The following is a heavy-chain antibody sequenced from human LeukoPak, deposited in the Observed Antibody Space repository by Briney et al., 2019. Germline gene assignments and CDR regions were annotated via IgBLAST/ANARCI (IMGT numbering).Heavy chain of an antibody. CDR1: GFTFSSYW. CDR3: AKDWGGTFDI. J-gene: IGHJ3*02. CDR2: ISWNSGII. D-gene: IGHD3-16*01. Sequence: GGSLRLSCAASGFTFSSYWMHWVRQAPGKGLEWVSGISWNSGIIDYADSVKGRFTISRGNAKNSLYLQMSSLRAEDMALYYCAKDWGGTFDIWGQGTMVTVSS. V-gene: IGHV3-9*03.